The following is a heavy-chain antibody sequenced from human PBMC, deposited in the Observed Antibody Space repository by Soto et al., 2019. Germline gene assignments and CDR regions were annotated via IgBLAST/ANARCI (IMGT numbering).Heavy chain of an antibody. Sequence: SETLSLTCTISGGSFFTNYWNWIRHSPGKGLEWIGYTYYTGSTKYNPSLKSRATISVDTSNNQFSLTLNSAAAADTAVYYCATDSAGRGPFDPWGQGILVTVSS. J-gene: IGHJ5*02. D-gene: IGHD3-10*01. CDR3: ATDSAGRGPFDP. CDR2: TYYTGST. V-gene: IGHV4-59*13. CDR1: GGSFFTNY.